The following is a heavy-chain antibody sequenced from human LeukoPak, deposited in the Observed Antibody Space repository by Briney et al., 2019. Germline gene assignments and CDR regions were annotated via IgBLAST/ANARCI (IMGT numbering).Heavy chain of an antibody. V-gene: IGHV4-59*01. D-gene: IGHD5-12*01. CDR2: IYYSGST. Sequence: SETLSLTCTVSGGSISSYYWSWIRQPPGKGLEWIGYIYYSGSTKYNPSLKCRVTISVDTSKNQFSLKLSSVTAADTAMYYCARAPGSGYYNWFDPWGQGTLVTVSS. J-gene: IGHJ5*02. CDR3: ARAPGSGYYNWFDP. CDR1: GGSISSYY.